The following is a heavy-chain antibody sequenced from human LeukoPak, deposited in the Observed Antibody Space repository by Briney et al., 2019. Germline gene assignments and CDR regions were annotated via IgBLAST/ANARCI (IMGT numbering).Heavy chain of an antibody. CDR2: IHYSGVA. J-gene: IGHJ4*02. CDR1: GGSISSYY. D-gene: IGHD3-22*01. CDR3: AAGRMITEVNALDY. Sequence: PSETLSLTCTVSGGSISSYYWSWIRHPPGKGLGWIGFIHYSGVATYSPSLESRVTISVDTSRKQFSLKMNSVTAADTAVYYCAAGRMITEVNALDYWGQGILVTVSS. V-gene: IGHV4-59*08.